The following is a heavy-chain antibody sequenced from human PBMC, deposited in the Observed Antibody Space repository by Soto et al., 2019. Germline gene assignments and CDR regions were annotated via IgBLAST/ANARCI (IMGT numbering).Heavy chain of an antibody. CDR3: ARDYYGFWSGFSDSQYGMDV. CDR2: INPGNGNT. D-gene: IGHD3-3*01. J-gene: IGHJ6*02. CDR1: GYTFTTYA. Sequence: VASVKVSCKASGYTFTTYAMNWVRQAPGQRLEWMGWINPGNGNTKYSPTFRGRVTITRDTSASTTYMEMSSLRSEDTAVYYCARDYYGFWSGFSDSQYGMDVWGQGTTVTVSS. V-gene: IGHV1-3*01.